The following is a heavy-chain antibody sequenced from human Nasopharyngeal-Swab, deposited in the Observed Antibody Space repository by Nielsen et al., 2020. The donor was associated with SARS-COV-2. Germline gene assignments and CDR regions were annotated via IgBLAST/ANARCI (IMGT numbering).Heavy chain of an antibody. D-gene: IGHD2-2*01. CDR3: ARDRDCSSTSCYRGIDI. Sequence: WVRQAPGQGLEWMGIINPSGGSTSYAQKFQGRVTMTRDTSTSTVYMELSSLRSEDTAVYYCARDRDCSSTSCYRGIDIWGQGTMGTVSS. V-gene: IGHV1-46*01. J-gene: IGHJ3*02. CDR2: INPSGGST.